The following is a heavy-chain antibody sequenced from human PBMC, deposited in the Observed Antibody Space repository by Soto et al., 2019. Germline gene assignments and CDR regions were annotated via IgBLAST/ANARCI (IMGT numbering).Heavy chain of an antibody. CDR1: GFTFSSYA. CDR3: ARDPAYYYDSSGYDDAFDI. Sequence: GGSLRLSCAASGFTFSSYAMHWVRQAPGKGLEWVAVISYDGSNKYYEDSVKGRFTISRDNSKNTLYLQMNSLRAEDTAVYYCARDPAYYYDSSGYDDAFDIWGQGTMVTVSS. J-gene: IGHJ3*02. CDR2: ISYDGSNK. D-gene: IGHD3-22*01. V-gene: IGHV3-30*04.